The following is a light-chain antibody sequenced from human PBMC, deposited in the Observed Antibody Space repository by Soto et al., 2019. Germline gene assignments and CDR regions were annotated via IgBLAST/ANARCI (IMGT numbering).Light chain of an antibody. CDR1: SNDVGAYNY. CDR3: SSFAVSNSFV. J-gene: IGLJ1*01. V-gene: IGLV2-8*01. Sequence: QSALTPPPSASGSPGQSVTISCTGTSNDVGAYNYVSWYQQHPGKAPKVMIYEVNKRPSGVPDRFSGSKSGNTASLTVSGLQAEDEADYYCSSFAVSNSFVFGTGTKVTVL. CDR2: EVN.